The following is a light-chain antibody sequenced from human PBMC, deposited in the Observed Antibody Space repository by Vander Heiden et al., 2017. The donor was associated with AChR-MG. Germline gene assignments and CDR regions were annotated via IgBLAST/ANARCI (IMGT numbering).Light chain of an antibody. J-gene: IGLJ3*02. CDR1: SGHSSYA. V-gene: IGLV4-69*01. Sequence: QLVLTQSPSAPASLGASVPLTCTLSSGHSSYAIAWHQQQPEKGPRYLMKLNSDGSHNTGDGIPGRFSGSTAGTERYLTISSLQSEDEADYYCQTWGTGIQVFGGGTKLTVL. CDR2: LNSDGSH. CDR3: QTWGTGIQV.